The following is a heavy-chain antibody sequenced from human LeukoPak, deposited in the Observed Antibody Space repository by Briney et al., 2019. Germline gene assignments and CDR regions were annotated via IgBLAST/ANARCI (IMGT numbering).Heavy chain of an antibody. J-gene: IGHJ4*01. CDR3: AKGSLVGATTPFDY. CDR2: IWYDGSNK. Sequence: PGGSLRLSCAASGFTFSSYGMHWVRQAPGKGLEWVAVIWYDGSNKYYADSVKGRFTISRDNSKNTLYLQMNSLRAEDTAVYYCAKGSLVGATTPFDYWGQEPWSPSPQ. D-gene: IGHD1-26*01. CDR1: GFTFSSYG. V-gene: IGHV3-33*06.